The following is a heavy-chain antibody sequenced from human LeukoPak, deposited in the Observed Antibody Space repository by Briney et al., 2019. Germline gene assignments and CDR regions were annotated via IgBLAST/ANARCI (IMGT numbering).Heavy chain of an antibody. V-gene: IGHV3-53*01. J-gene: IGHJ6*03. Sequence: PGGSLRLSCAASGFTVSTNYISWVRQAPGKGLEWVSIIYSGGTTYYADSVKGRFTISRDNSKNTLYLQMNNLRAEDTAAYYCARDKRAGANMSYYYMDVWGKGTTVTVSS. CDR3: ARDKRAGANMSYYYMDV. CDR2: IYSGGTT. CDR1: GFTVSTNY. D-gene: IGHD1-26*01.